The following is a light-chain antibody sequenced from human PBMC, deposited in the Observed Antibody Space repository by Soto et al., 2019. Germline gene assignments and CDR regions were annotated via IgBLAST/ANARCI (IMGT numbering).Light chain of an antibody. CDR1: SSDVGEENY. CDR2: EVS. J-gene: IGLJ2*01. Sequence: QSALTQPPSASGSPGQSVTITCSGTSSDVGEENYVSWYQQHPGKVPKLILYEVSKRPSGVPDRFSGSSSANTASLTVSGLQAEDEADYYCSSYAGSPVVFGGGTKLTVL. V-gene: IGLV2-8*01. CDR3: SSYAGSPVV.